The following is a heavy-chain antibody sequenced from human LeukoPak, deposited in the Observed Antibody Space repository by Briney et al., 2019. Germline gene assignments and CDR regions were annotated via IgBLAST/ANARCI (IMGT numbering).Heavy chain of an antibody. CDR1: GGSFSGYY. CDR3: ARTLYPAGLEPFDH. Sequence: SETLSLTCAVYGGSFSGYYWSWIRQPPGKGLEWIGEINHSGSTNYNPSLKSRVTISVDTSKNQFSLKLSSVTAADTAVYYCARTLYPAGLEPFDHWGQGTLVTVSS. J-gene: IGHJ4*02. CDR2: INHSGST. V-gene: IGHV4-34*01. D-gene: IGHD6-19*01.